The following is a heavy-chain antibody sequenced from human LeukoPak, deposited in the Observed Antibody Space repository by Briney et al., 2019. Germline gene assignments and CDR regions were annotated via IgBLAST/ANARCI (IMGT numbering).Heavy chain of an antibody. Sequence: SETLSLTCTVSGTSMNSITYYWAWIRQPPGKGLEWLGSIYYSGTTFYNPSLKSRVTFSIDTSSNQFSLTLTSVTAADTAVYYCAREAITIFGVVRTQTTYGPHRFDPWGQGTLVTVSS. CDR2: IYYSGTT. CDR1: GTSMNSITYY. D-gene: IGHD3-3*01. CDR3: AREAITIFGVVRTQTTYGPHRFDP. V-gene: IGHV4-39*07. J-gene: IGHJ5*02.